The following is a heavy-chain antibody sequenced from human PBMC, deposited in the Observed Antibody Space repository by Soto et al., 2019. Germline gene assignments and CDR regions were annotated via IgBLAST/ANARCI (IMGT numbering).Heavy chain of an antibody. Sequence: GGSLRLSCAASGFTFSNIVMNWVRQEPGKGPEWVSAISGNGDTTYHADSVKGRFTISRDNSKNTLYLQMNGLRAEDTATYYCAKATWVDNWGNFDYWGQGTPVTVSS. CDR3: AKATWVDNWGNFDY. CDR2: ISGNGDTT. J-gene: IGHJ4*02. CDR1: GFTFSNIV. D-gene: IGHD3-16*01. V-gene: IGHV3-23*01.